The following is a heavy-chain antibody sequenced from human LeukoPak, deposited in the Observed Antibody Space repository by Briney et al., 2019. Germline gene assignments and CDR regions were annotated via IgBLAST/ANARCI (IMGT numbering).Heavy chain of an antibody. V-gene: IGHV4-34*01. D-gene: IGHD4-17*01. Sequence: SETLSLTCAVYGGSFSGYYWSWIRQPPGKGLEWIGEINHSGSTNYNPSLKSRVTISVDTSKNQFSLKLSSVTAADTAVYYCARNPVRVTRNRRLKSNSPYYFDYWGQGTLVTVSS. CDR3: ARNPVRVTRNRRLKSNSPYYFDY. CDR2: INHSGST. J-gene: IGHJ4*02. CDR1: GGSFSGYY.